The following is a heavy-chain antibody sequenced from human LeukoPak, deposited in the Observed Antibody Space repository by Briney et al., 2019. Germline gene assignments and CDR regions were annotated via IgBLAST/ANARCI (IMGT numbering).Heavy chain of an antibody. D-gene: IGHD3-10*01. V-gene: IGHV3-74*01. CDR3: ARDWKVWSGLARNYFDY. Sequence: GGSLRLSCAASGFTFSSYWMHWVRQAPGKGLVWVSRINTDGSSTSYADSVKGRFTISRDNAKNTLYLQMNSLRAEDTAVYYCARDWKVWSGLARNYFDYWGQGTLVTVSS. CDR2: INTDGSST. CDR1: GFTFSSYW. J-gene: IGHJ4*02.